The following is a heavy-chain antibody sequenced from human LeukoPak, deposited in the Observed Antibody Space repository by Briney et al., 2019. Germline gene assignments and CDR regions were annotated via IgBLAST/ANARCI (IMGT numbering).Heavy chain of an antibody. D-gene: IGHD1-14*01. Sequence: GESLKISRKTSGYSFTSYWIGWVRQMPGKGLEWMGIIYPSDSSTIYSPSFQGQVTISADKSITTAYLQWSSLKASDSAIYYCGRAGFDYWAQGTLVTVSS. J-gene: IGHJ4*02. CDR2: IYPSDSST. CDR3: GRAGFDY. CDR1: GYSFTSYW. V-gene: IGHV5-51*01.